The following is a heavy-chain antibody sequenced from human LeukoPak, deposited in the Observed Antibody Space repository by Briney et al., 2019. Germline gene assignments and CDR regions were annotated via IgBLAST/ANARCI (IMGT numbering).Heavy chain of an antibody. V-gene: IGHV4-59*08. J-gene: IGHJ6*02. D-gene: IGHD4-11*01. CDR3: ARLGVTTDYYYYGMDV. CDR1: GGSISSYY. CDR2: IYYSGST. Sequence: SETLSLTCTVSGGSISSYYWSWIRQPPGKGLEWIGYIYYSGSTNYNPYLKSRVTISVDTSKNQFSLKLSSVTAADTAVYYCARLGVTTDYYYYGMDVWGQGTTVTVSS.